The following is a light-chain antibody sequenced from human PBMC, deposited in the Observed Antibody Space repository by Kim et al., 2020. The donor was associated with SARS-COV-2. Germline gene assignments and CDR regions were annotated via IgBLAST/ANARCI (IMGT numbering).Light chain of an antibody. CDR2: WAS. V-gene: IGKV4-1*01. CDR1: QSVLYSSTNKNY. CDR3: QQYYETPLT. J-gene: IGKJ4*01. Sequence: RATINCKSSQSVLYSSTNKNYLAWYQQIPGQPPKLLIYWASTRESGVPDRFSGSGSGTDFTLTISSLQAEDVAVYYCQQYYETPLTFGGGTKVDIK.